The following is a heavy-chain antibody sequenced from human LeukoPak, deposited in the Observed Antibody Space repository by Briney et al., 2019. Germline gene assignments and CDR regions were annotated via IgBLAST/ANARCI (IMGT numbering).Heavy chain of an antibody. D-gene: IGHD3-9*01. Sequence: GESLKISCKGSGYSFTSYWISWGRQMPGKGLEWMGRIDPSDSYTNYSPSFQGHVTISADKSISTAYLQWSSLKASDTAMYYCARHSKYYDILTGYYTSWHFDYWGQGTLVTVSS. CDR2: IDPSDSYT. V-gene: IGHV5-10-1*01. CDR3: ARHSKYYDILTGYYTSWHFDY. J-gene: IGHJ4*02. CDR1: GYSFTSYW.